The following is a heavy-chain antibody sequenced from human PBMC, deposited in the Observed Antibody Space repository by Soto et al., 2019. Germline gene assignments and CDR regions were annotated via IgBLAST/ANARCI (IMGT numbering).Heavy chain of an antibody. CDR1: GGSISSGGYY. J-gene: IGHJ4*02. Sequence: SETLSLTCTVSGGSISSGGYYWSWIRQHPGKSLEWIGYIYYSGSTYYNPSLKSRVTISVDTSKNQFSLKLSSVTAADTAVYYCARVRVAVAYYFDYCGQGTLVTVSS. CDR3: ARVRVAVAYYFDY. V-gene: IGHV4-31*03. D-gene: IGHD6-19*01. CDR2: IYYSGST.